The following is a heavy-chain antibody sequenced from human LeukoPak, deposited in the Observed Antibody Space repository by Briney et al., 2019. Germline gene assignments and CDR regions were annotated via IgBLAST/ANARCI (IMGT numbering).Heavy chain of an antibody. Sequence: GGSLRLSCAASGFTFSSYAMHWVRQAPGKGLGWVAVISYDGSNKYYADSVKGRFTISRDNSKNTLYLQMNSLRAEDTAVYYCARDTYKYYGSGSYLSDYWGQGTLVTVSS. CDR1: GFTFSSYA. V-gene: IGHV3-30-3*01. D-gene: IGHD3-10*01. CDR2: ISYDGSNK. J-gene: IGHJ4*02. CDR3: ARDTYKYYGSGSYLSDY.